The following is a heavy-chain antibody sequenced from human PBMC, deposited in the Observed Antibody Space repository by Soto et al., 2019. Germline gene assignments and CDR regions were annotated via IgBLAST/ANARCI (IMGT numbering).Heavy chain of an antibody. J-gene: IGHJ5*02. CDR1: GFSLSTSGVG. Sequence: QITLKESGPTLVKPTQTLTLTCTFSGFSLSTSGVGVGWIRQPPGKALAWLARIYWDHDKRYSPTLKSRLNNTTDTSKNPVVLTMTNMDPVDTATYYCAHYSYGSAVDPWGQRTLVTVSS. CDR3: AHYSYGSAVDP. CDR2: IYWDHDK. V-gene: IGHV2-5*02. D-gene: IGHD3-10*01.